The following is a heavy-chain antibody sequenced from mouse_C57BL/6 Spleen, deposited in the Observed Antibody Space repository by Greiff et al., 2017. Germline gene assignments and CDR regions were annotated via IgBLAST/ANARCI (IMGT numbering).Heavy chain of an antibody. CDR1: GFTFSDYY. CDR3: ARIYYYGNAMDY. V-gene: IGHV5-16*01. J-gene: IGHJ4*01. Sequence: EVKLVESEGGLVQPGSSMKLSCTASGFTFSDYYMAWVRQVPEKGLEWVANINYDGSSTYYLDSLKSRFIISRDNAKNILYLQMSSLKSEDTATYYCARIYYYGNAMDYWGQGTSVTVSS. D-gene: IGHD1-1*01. CDR2: INYDGSST.